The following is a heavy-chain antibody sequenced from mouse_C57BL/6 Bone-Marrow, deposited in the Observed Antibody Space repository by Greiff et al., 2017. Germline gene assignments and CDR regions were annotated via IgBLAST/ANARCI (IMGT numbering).Heavy chain of an antibody. CDR2: ISDGGSYT. CDR3: ARGDAMDY. Sequence: EVKLVESGGGLVKPGGSLKLSCAASGFTFSSYAMSWVRQTPDRRLVWVATISDGGSYTYYPDNVKGRFNISRDNAKNNLYLQMSHLKSEDTAMYYCARGDAMDYWGQGTSVTVSS. CDR1: GFTFSSYA. J-gene: IGHJ4*01. V-gene: IGHV5-4*03.